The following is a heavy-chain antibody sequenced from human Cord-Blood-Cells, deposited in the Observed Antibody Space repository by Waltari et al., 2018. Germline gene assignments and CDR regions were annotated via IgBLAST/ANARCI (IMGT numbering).Heavy chain of an antibody. D-gene: IGHD6-19*01. CDR1: GYTFTSYA. CDR2: INTNTGNQ. CDR3: AKGIAVAGRWGKLAN. Sequence: QVQLVQSGSELKKPGASVKVSCKASGYTFTSYAMNWVRQAPGQGLGWMGWINTNTGNQTYAQGFTGRFVFSLDTSVSTAYLQISSLKAEDTAVYYCAKGIAVAGRWGKLANWGQGTLVTVSS. J-gene: IGHJ4*02. V-gene: IGHV7-4-1*02.